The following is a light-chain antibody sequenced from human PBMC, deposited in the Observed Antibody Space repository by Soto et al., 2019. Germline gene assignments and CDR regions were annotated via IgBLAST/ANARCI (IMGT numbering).Light chain of an antibody. Sequence: IGMSHSSDTLSVSKGERATLSRSASQSISNNLAWYQQKPGQAPRLLIYDTYMRATGIPARFSGSGSRTEFTLSITSLQSEDSAVYYCQQYGSSPPTFGGGTKV. J-gene: IGKJ4*01. CDR2: DTY. CDR1: QSISNN. CDR3: QQYGSSPPT. V-gene: IGKV3-15*01.